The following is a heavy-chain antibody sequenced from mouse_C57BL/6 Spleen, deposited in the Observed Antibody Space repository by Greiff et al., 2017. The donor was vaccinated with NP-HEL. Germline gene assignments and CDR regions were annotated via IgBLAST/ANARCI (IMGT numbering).Heavy chain of an antibody. CDR3: GSTCYWGGDCFDY. V-gene: IGHV1-82*01. D-gene: IGHD4-1*01. J-gene: IGHJ2*01. Sequence: VQLQQSGPELVKPGASVKISCKASGYAFSNSCMNWVKQRPGKGLEWIGRIYPDNGDTNYNGKFKGKATLTADKSSSTAYLQLSSLTSEDSAVFFCGSTCYWGGDCFDYWGQGTTLTVSS. CDR2: IYPDNGDT. CDR1: GYAFSNSC.